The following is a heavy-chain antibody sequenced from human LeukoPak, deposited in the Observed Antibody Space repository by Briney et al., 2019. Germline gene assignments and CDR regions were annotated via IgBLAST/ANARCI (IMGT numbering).Heavy chain of an antibody. V-gene: IGHV4-4*07. Sequence: SETLSLTRTVSGGSISSYYWSWIRQPAGKGLEWIGRVYTSGSTNYNPSLKSRVTMSVDTSKNQFSLKLSSVTAADTAVYYCARELVYYYDSSGYYLDAFDIWGQGTMVTVSS. CDR1: GGSISSYY. CDR2: VYTSGST. J-gene: IGHJ3*02. D-gene: IGHD3-22*01. CDR3: ARELVYYYDSSGYYLDAFDI.